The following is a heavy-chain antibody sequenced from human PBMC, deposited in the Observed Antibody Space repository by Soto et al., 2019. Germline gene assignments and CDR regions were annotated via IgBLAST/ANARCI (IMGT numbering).Heavy chain of an antibody. CDR1: GGSVSSDSYY. D-gene: IGHD5-12*01. J-gene: IGHJ4*02. Sequence: PSETLSLTCTVSGGSVSSDSYYWGWIRQPPGKGLDWIGHIYHSGYTSYNPSLKSRVTISIDTSKNQFFLKLSSVTAADTAVYYCARAGQMATQSDYWGQGTLVTVSS. V-gene: IGHV4-61*01. CDR3: ARAGQMATQSDY. CDR2: IYHSGYT.